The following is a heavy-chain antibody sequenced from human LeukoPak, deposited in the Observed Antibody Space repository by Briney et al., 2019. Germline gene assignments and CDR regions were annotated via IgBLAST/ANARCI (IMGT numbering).Heavy chain of an antibody. V-gene: IGHV1-2*02. Sequence: ASVKVSCKASGYTFTGYYMHWVRQAPGQGLEWMGWINPNSGGTNYAQKFQGRVTMTRDTSISTAYMELSRLRSDDTAVYYCARDSSIAARRGIAAAYWGQGTLVTVSS. CDR1: GYTFTGYY. J-gene: IGHJ4*02. CDR3: ARDSSIAARRGIAAAY. CDR2: INPNSGGT. D-gene: IGHD6-6*01.